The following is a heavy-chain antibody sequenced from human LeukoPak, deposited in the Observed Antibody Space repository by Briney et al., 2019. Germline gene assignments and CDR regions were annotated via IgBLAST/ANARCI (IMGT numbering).Heavy chain of an antibody. CDR3: ARDQLQLSLDY. Sequence: GGSLRLSCAASGFTFSSYWMHWVRQAPGKGLVWVSRINSDGSSTSYADSVKGRFTISKDNAKNTLYLQMNSLRAEDTAVYYCARDQLQLSLDYWGQGTLVTVSS. CDR1: GFTFSSYW. D-gene: IGHD5-24*01. V-gene: IGHV3-74*01. CDR2: INSDGSST. J-gene: IGHJ4*02.